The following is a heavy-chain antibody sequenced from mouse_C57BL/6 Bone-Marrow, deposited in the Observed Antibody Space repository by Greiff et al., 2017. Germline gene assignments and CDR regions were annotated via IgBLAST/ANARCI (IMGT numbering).Heavy chain of an antibody. V-gene: IGHV5-17*01. CDR3: AREVLLLGFAY. D-gene: IGHD1-1*01. J-gene: IGHJ3*01. CDR2: ISSGSSTI. Sequence: EVQGVESGGGLVKPGGSLTLSCAASGFTFSDYGMHWVRQAPEKGLEWVAYISSGSSTIYYADTVKGRFTISRDNAKNTLFLQMTSLRSEDTAMYYCAREVLLLGFAYWGQGTLVTVSA. CDR1: GFTFSDYG.